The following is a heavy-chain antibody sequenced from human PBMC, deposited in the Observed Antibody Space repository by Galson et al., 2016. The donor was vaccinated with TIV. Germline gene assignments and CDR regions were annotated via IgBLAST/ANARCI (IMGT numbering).Heavy chain of an antibody. CDR1: GFAFEDYA. Sequence: SLRLSCAASGFAFEDYAMHWVRQAPGKGLEWVSGISWNSESTGYADSVKGRFFISRDNAKNSLYLELNSLRVDDTALYYCAKDLGRGWEQSTSEYFHYWGQGTLLTVSS. J-gene: IGHJ1*01. D-gene: IGHD1-26*01. CDR2: ISWNSEST. V-gene: IGHV3-9*01. CDR3: AKDLGRGWEQSTSEYFHY.